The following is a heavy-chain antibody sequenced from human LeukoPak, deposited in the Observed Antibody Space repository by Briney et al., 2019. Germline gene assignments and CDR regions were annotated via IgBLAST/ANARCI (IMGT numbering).Heavy chain of an antibody. CDR1: GYTFTNYA. CDR3: ARGDYGDYGGPGLRSAFDI. CDR2: INAGHGNT. V-gene: IGHV1-3*03. Sequence: GASVKVSCKASGYTFTNYAMHWVRQAPGQRLEWMGWINAGHGNTKYSQEFQGRVTITRDTSASTAYMELSSLRSEDTAVYYCARGDYGDYGGPGLRSAFDIWGQGTMVTVSS. J-gene: IGHJ3*02. D-gene: IGHD4-17*01.